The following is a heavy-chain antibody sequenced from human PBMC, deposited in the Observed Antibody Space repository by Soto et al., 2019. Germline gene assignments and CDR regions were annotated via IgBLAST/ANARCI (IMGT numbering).Heavy chain of an antibody. D-gene: IGHD2-2*01. CDR2: INPSGGST. Sequence: QVQLVQSGAEVKKPGASVKVSCKASGYTFTSYYMHWVRQAPGQGLEWMGIINPSGGSTSYAQKFQGRVTMPRDTSTSTVYMELSSLRSEDTAVYYCASVFVPAAPFDYWGQGTLVTVSS. CDR3: ASVFVPAAPFDY. J-gene: IGHJ4*02. V-gene: IGHV1-46*01. CDR1: GYTFTSYY.